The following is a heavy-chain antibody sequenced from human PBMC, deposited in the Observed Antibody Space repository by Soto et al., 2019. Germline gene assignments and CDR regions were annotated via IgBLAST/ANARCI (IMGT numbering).Heavy chain of an antibody. CDR3: ARERYAWGRPLDY. V-gene: IGHV3-48*03. Sequence: PGGSLRLSCAASGFTFSSFEMNWVRQAPGKGLEGIAYINTIGSAIYYADSVKGRFTISRDNAKNSLSLQMNSLRADDTAVYYCARERYAWGRPLDYWGQGTLVTV. J-gene: IGHJ4*02. D-gene: IGHD3-10*01. CDR2: INTIGSAI. CDR1: GFTFSSFE.